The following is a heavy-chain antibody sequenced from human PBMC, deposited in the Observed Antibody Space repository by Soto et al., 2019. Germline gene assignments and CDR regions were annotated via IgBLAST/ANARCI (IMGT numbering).Heavy chain of an antibody. J-gene: IGHJ5*02. CDR3: ARSGLRWGDVEFDP. CDR2: IYSSGT. D-gene: IGHD3-16*01. Sequence: QVRLQESGPGLVKPSETLFLTCTVSGGSIGAYYWTWIRQPPGMGLEWIGFIYSSGTTYNPSLKSRVIISVDTSKNQFALKLASVTAVDTAVYFCARSGLRWGDVEFDPWGPGILVTVSS. CDR1: GGSIGAYY. V-gene: IGHV4-59*01.